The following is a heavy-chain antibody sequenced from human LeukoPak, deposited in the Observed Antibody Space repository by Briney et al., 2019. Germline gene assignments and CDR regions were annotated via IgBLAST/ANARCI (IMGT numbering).Heavy chain of an antibody. CDR1: GGSINSSSDY. V-gene: IGHV4-39*01. Sequence: SETLSLTCTVSGGSINSSSDYWVWIRQPPGKGLEWIGTIYYTGSPYYNPSLKSRVTISIDTSKNQFSLKLSSVTAADTAVYYCARRGGYYGSGKTYWFDPWGQGTLVTVSS. J-gene: IGHJ5*02. CDR3: ARRGGYYGSGKTYWFDP. D-gene: IGHD3-10*01. CDR2: IYYTGSP.